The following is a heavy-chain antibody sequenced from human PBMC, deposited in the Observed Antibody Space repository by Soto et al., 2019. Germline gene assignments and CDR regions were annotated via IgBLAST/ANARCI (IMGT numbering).Heavy chain of an antibody. CDR2: IIPMFGKA. J-gene: IGHJ4*02. CDR3: EREALRTSIYGGVFFAS. Sequence: QVQLVQSGAEVKKPGSLVKVSCKASGGTFSSYAISWVRQAPGQGLEWMGGIIPMFGKANYAQKFQGRVTMSADECTNTAYMEVKSMRSEDTAVYDCEREALRTSIYGGVFFASWGQGTLVTVSS. V-gene: IGHV1-69*01. D-gene: IGHD3-3*01. CDR1: GGTFSSYA.